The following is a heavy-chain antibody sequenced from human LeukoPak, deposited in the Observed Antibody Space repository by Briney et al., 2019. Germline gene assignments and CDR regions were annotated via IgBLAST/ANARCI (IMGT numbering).Heavy chain of an antibody. CDR1: GYSISSGYY. D-gene: IGHD1-26*01. Sequence: SETLSLTCAVSGYSISSGYYWGWIRQPPGKGLEWIGSIYHSGSTYYNPSLKSRVTISVDTSMNQFSLKLSSVTAADTAVYYCARPQPGGSGSYYFDYWGQGTLVTVSS. CDR3: ARPQPGGSGSYYFDY. V-gene: IGHV4-38-2*01. CDR2: IYHSGST. J-gene: IGHJ4*02.